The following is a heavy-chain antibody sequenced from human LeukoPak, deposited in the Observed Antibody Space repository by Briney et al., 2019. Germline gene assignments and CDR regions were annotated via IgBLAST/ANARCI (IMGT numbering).Heavy chain of an antibody. CDR1: GFTFSSYW. CDR2: INTDGSST. D-gene: IGHD2-2*01. V-gene: IGHV3-74*01. CDR3: ARDDGYCSSTSCRTSGDY. J-gene: IGHJ4*02. Sequence: PGGSLRLSCAASGFTFSSYWMHWVRQAPGKGLVWVSRINTDGSSTSYADSVKGRFTISRDNAKNTLYLQMNSLRAEDTAVYYCARDDGYCSSTSCRTSGDYWGQGTLVTVSS.